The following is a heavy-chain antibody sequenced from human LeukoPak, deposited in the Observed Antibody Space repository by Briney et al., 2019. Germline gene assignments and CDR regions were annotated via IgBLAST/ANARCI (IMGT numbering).Heavy chain of an antibody. J-gene: IGHJ6*03. CDR3: AKIFRERYCSSTSCYPYYYYYYMDV. D-gene: IGHD2-2*01. V-gene: IGHV3-23*01. CDR2: ISGSGGST. Sequence: GGSLRLSCAASGFTFSSYAMSWVRQAPGKGLEWVSAISGSGGSTYYANSVKGRFTISRDSSKNTLYLQMNSLRAEDTAVYYCAKIFRERYCSSTSCYPYYYYYYMDVWGKGTTVTVSS. CDR1: GFTFSSYA.